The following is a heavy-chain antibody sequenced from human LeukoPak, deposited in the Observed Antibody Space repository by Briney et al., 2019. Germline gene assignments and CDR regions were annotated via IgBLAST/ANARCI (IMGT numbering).Heavy chain of an antibody. Sequence: ASVKVSCKASGYTFTSYYMHWVRQAPGQGLEWLGIINPSGGSTSYAQKFQGRVTMTRDTSTSTVYMELSSLRSEDTAVYYCARESTAAAGRTNSDFDYWGQGTLVTVSS. CDR3: ARESTAAAGRTNSDFDY. J-gene: IGHJ4*02. D-gene: IGHD6-13*01. CDR2: INPSGGST. V-gene: IGHV1-46*01. CDR1: GYTFTSYY.